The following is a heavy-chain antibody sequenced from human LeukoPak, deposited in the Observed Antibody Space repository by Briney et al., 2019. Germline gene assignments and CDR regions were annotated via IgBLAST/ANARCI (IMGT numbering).Heavy chain of an antibody. CDR3: ARAACGSGSYYNLYYFDY. D-gene: IGHD3-10*01. CDR1: GYTFTGYY. V-gene: IGHV1-2*04. Sequence: ASVKVSCKASGYTFTGYYMHWVRQAPGQGLEWMGWINPNSGGTNYAQKFQGWVTMTRDTSISTAYMELSRLRSDDTAVYYCARAACGSGSYYNLYYFDYWGQGTLVTVSS. CDR2: INPNSGGT. J-gene: IGHJ4*02.